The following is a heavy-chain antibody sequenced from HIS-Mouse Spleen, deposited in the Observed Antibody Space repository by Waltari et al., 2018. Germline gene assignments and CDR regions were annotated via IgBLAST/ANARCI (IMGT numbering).Heavy chain of an antibody. CDR3: ARPSSSWLNAFDI. CDR1: GYSFTSYW. D-gene: IGHD6-13*01. V-gene: IGHV5-51*03. Sequence: EVQLVQSGAEVKKPGESLKISCKGSGYSFTSYWIGWVRQMPGKGLEWMGSIYPGDSDTSYSPSFQGQVTISADKSISTAYLQWSSLKASDTAMYYCARPSSSWLNAFDIWGQGTMVTVSS. J-gene: IGHJ3*02. CDR2: IYPGDSDT.